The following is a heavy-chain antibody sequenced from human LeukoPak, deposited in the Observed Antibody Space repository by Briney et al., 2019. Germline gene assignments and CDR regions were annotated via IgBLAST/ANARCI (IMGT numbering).Heavy chain of an antibody. CDR3: ARVPKFIAAAGTVLKYYYYGMDV. V-gene: IGHV4-34*01. Sequence: SETLSLTCAVYGGSFGGYYWSWIRQPPGKGLEWIGEINHSGSTTNNPSLKSRVTISVDTSKNQFSLKLSSVTAADTAVYYCARVPKFIAAAGTVLKYYYYGMDVWGQGTTVTVSS. J-gene: IGHJ6*02. D-gene: IGHD6-13*01. CDR1: GGSFGGYY. CDR2: INHSGST.